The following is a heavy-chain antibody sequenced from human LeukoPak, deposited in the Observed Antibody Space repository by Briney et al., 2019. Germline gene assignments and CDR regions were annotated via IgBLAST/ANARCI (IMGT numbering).Heavy chain of an antibody. V-gene: IGHV6-1*01. J-gene: IGHJ6*02. Sequence: SQTLSLTFAISGDSVSRNDAAWNWIRQSPSRGLEWLGRTHYGSGWINDYAVSLGSRIVVSADTSKNQFSLQLNSVTPEDTAVYYCARGRRVYYGMDVWGQGTTVTVSS. CDR1: GDSVSRNDAA. D-gene: IGHD6-6*01. CDR2: THYGSGWIN. CDR3: ARGRRVYYGMDV.